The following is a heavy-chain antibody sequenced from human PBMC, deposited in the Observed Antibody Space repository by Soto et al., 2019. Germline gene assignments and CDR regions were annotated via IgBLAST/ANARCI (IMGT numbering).Heavy chain of an antibody. Sequence: SETLSLTCTVSGGSVSSGSYYWSWIRQPPGKGLEWIGYIYYSGSTNYNPSLKSRVTISVDTSKNQFSLKLSSVTAADTAVYYCARDLFMVTTRLRYFDYWGQGTLVTVSS. CDR2: IYYSGST. CDR3: ARDLFMVTTRLRYFDY. J-gene: IGHJ4*02. V-gene: IGHV4-61*01. D-gene: IGHD4-17*01. CDR1: GGSVSSGSYY.